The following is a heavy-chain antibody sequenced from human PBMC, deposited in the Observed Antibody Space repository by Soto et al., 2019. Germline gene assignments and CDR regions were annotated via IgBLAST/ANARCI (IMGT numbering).Heavy chain of an antibody. Sequence: EVQLVESGGGLVQPGGSLRLTCAASGFVLSSYSMSWVRQAPGKGLEWVSYIGTGTRTRYYADSVKGRFTISRDNRKNSLFLQMKSLRAEGPALYYCARSYSYGLGYWGQGSLVTVSS. D-gene: IGHD5-18*01. CDR2: IGTGTRTR. V-gene: IGHV3-48*01. CDR3: ARSYSYGLGY. CDR1: GFVLSSYS. J-gene: IGHJ4*02.